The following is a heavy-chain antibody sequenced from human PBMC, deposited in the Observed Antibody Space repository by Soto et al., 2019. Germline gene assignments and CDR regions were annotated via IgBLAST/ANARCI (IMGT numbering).Heavy chain of an antibody. Sequence: ASVKVSCKASGGTFSSYAISWVRQAPGQGLEWMGGIIPIFGTANYAQKFQGRVTITADESTSTAYMEMSSLRSEDTAVYYCAREGALGLGGYAFDIWGQGTMVTVSS. J-gene: IGHJ3*02. CDR3: AREGALGLGGYAFDI. D-gene: IGHD7-27*01. V-gene: IGHV1-69*13. CDR2: IIPIFGTA. CDR1: GGTFSSYA.